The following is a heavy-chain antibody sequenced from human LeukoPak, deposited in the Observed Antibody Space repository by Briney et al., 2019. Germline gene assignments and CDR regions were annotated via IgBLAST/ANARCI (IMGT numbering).Heavy chain of an antibody. D-gene: IGHD1-26*01. J-gene: IGHJ4*02. CDR3: ARGSGSYPFDY. CDR2: IYYSGST. Sequence: PSETLPLTCTVSGGSISNSLYYWSWIRQPPGKGLEWIGYIYYSGSTNYNPSLKSRVTISVDTSKNQFSLKLSSVTAADTAVYYCARGSGSYPFDYWGQGTLVTVSS. CDR1: GGSISNSLYY. V-gene: IGHV4-61*01.